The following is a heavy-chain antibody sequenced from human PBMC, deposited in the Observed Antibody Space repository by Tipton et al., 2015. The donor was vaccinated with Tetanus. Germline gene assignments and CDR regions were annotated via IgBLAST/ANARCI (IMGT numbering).Heavy chain of an antibody. Sequence: QLVQSGAEVKKPGASVKVSCKAFAYAFASYDLNWGRQTAGQGLEWLGYMNPNTGHAGYAQKFQGRVTMTSNISIITAYMELRNLRSDDTAVYYCARGNRGSSWYFWGQGTLVTVSS. D-gene: IGHD6-13*01. CDR3: ARGNRGSSWYF. J-gene: IGHJ4*02. V-gene: IGHV1-8*01. CDR1: AYAFASYD. CDR2: MNPNTGHA.